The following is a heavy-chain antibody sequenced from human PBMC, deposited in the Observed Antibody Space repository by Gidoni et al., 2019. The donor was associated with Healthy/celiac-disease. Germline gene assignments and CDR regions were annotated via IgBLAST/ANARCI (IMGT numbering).Heavy chain of an antibody. CDR1: GFTFSSYS. Sequence: EVQLVESGGGLVQPGGSLRLSCAASGFTFSSYSMNWVRQAPGKGLEWVSYISSSSSTIYYADSVKGRFTISRDNAKNSLYLQMNSLRDEDTAVYYCARDGELDYYDSSGLKLPLAFYYYYGMDVWGQGTTVTVSS. D-gene: IGHD3-22*01. CDR2: ISSSSSTI. CDR3: ARDGELDYYDSSGLKLPLAFYYYYGMDV. J-gene: IGHJ6*02. V-gene: IGHV3-48*02.